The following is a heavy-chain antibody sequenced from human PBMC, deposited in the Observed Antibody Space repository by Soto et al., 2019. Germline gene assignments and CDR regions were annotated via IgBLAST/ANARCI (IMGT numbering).Heavy chain of an antibody. CDR1: GASISSYY. CDR2: IYHSGITGST. V-gene: IGHV4-59*01. Sequence: PSETLSLTCTVSGASISSYYWTWIRQPPGKGLEWIGYIYHSGITGSTNYGPSLKSRVTISVDTSKDQFSLILRSVTAADTAVYYCAGFSSSSLVDWFDPWGQGTLVTVSS. CDR3: AGFSSSSLVDWFDP. J-gene: IGHJ5*02. D-gene: IGHD6-6*01.